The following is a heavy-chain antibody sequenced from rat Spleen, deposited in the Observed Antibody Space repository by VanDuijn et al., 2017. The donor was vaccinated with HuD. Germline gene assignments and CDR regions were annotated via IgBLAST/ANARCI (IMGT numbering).Heavy chain of an antibody. CDR2: IWTGGTT. CDR1: GFSLTSYH. Sequence: QVQLMESGPGLVQPSETLSLTCTVSGFSLTSYHVHWVRQPQGKGLEWMGVIWTGGTTDYSSALKSRLSISRDTSRSQVFLKMNSLQTEDTATYYCARGDYYSSYGFAYWGQGTLVTVSS. CDR3: ARGDYYSSYGFAY. J-gene: IGHJ3*01. D-gene: IGHD1-2*01. V-gene: IGHV2-45*01.